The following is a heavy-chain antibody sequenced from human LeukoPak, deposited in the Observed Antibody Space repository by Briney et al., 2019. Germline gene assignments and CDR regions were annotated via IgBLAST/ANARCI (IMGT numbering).Heavy chain of an antibody. V-gene: IGHV1-18*01. CDR1: GYTFTSYG. CDR3: ARDGEGDPLDY. CDR2: ISTYNANA. D-gene: IGHD2-21*02. Sequence: GASVKVSCKASGYTFTSYGISRVRQAPGQGLEWMGWISTYNANANYAQRLQGRVTMTTDTPTSTAYMELRSLRSDDTAVYYCARDGEGDPLDYWGQGTLVTVSS. J-gene: IGHJ4*02.